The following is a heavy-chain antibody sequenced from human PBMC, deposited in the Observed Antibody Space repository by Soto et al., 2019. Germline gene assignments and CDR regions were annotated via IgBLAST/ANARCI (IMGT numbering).Heavy chain of an antibody. CDR1: GFTFSSYG. CDR3: AKDRDSSGWFSDY. J-gene: IGHJ4*02. V-gene: IGHV3-30*18. Sequence: GGSLRLSCAASGFTFSSYGMHWVRQAPGKGLEWVAVISYDGSNKYYADSVKGRFTISRDNSKNTLYLQMNSLRAEDTAVYYCAKDRDSSGWFSDYWGQGTLVTVSS. CDR2: ISYDGSNK. D-gene: IGHD6-19*01.